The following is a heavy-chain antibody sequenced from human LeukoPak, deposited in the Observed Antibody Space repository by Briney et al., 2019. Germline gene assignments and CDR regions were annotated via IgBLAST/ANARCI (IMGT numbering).Heavy chain of an antibody. CDR3: ARVPLNLLSVAGGGYFQH. CDR1: GYTFTSYD. V-gene: IGHV1-8*01. J-gene: IGHJ1*01. D-gene: IGHD6-19*01. Sequence: ASVKVSCKTSGYTFTSYDINWVRQATGQGLEWMGWMNPNSGNTGYAQKFQGRVTMTRNTSISTAYMELSSLRSDDTAVYYCARVPLNLLSVAGGGYFQHWGQGTLVTVSS. CDR2: MNPNSGNT.